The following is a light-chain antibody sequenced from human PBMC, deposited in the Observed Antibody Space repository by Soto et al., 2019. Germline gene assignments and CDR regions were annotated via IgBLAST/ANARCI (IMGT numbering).Light chain of an antibody. V-gene: IGKV3-11*01. Sequence: EIVMTQSPATLSVSPGERATLSCRASQSVSIYLAWYQQKPGQAPRLLIFGASSRATGIPARFSGSGSGTDFTLTISSLEPEDFAVYYCQQRSNWPLTFGGGTKVDIK. J-gene: IGKJ4*01. CDR3: QQRSNWPLT. CDR2: GAS. CDR1: QSVSIY.